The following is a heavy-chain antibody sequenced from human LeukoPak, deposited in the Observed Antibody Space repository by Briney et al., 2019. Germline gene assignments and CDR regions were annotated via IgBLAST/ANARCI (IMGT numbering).Heavy chain of an antibody. Sequence: SQTLSLTCTVSGGSISGSYYWSWIRQPAGKGLEWIGRIYTSGSTNYNPSLKSRVTISVDTSKNQFSLKLSSVTAADTAVYYCARGDGAADKGYYFDYWGQGTLVTVSS. CDR1: GGSISGSYY. D-gene: IGHD6-13*01. CDR2: IYTSGST. CDR3: ARGDGAADKGYYFDY. V-gene: IGHV4-61*02. J-gene: IGHJ4*02.